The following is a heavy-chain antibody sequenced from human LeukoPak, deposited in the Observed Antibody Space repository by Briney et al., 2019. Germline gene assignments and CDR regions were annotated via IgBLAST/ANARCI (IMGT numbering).Heavy chain of an antibody. CDR2: IYHSGST. Sequence: PSETLSLTCTVSGYSISSGYYWGWLRQPPGKGLEWIGSIYHSGSTYYNPSLKSRVTISVDTSKNQFSLKLSSVTAADTAVYYCARERVWRYCGGDSCGWFDPWGQGTLVTVSS. V-gene: IGHV4-38-2*02. J-gene: IGHJ5*02. CDR3: ARERVWRYCGGDSCGWFDP. D-gene: IGHD2-21*02. CDR1: GYSISSGYY.